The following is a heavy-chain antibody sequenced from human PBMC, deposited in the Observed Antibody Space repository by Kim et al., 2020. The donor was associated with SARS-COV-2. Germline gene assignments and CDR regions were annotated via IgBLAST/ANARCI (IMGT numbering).Heavy chain of an antibody. CDR3: ARVMDV. CDR2: GSITR. J-gene: IGHJ6*02. Sequence: GSITRHYADSVKGRFTISRDNAKNSLYLQMSSLRDEDTAVYYCARVMDVWGQGTTVTVSS. V-gene: IGHV3-48*02.